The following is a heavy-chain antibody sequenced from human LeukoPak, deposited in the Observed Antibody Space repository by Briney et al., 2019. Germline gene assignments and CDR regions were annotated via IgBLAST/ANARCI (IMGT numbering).Heavy chain of an antibody. CDR1: DGSVSSYY. D-gene: IGHD2-8*01. J-gene: IGHJ2*01. CDR2: IYTSGST. V-gene: IGHV4-4*07. Sequence: PSETLSLTCTVSDGSVSSYYWSWIRQPAGKGLEWSGRIYTSGSTNYNPSLKSRVTMSVDTSKNQFSLKLSSVTAADTAVYYCAREYCTNGVCYHWYFDLWGRGTLVTVSS. CDR3: AREYCTNGVCYHWYFDL.